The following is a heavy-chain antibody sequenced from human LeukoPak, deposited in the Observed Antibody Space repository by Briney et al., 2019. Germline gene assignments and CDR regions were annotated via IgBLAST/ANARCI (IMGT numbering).Heavy chain of an antibody. CDR1: GYTFTGYY. Sequence: ASVKVSCKASGYTFTGYYMHWVRQPPGQGLEWMGWINPNSGGTNYAQKFQGRVTMTRDTSISTAYMELSRLRSDDTAVYYCARFSGYQLLFDYWGQGTLVTVSS. V-gene: IGHV1-2*02. CDR3: ARFSGYQLLFDY. D-gene: IGHD2-2*01. J-gene: IGHJ4*02. CDR2: INPNSGGT.